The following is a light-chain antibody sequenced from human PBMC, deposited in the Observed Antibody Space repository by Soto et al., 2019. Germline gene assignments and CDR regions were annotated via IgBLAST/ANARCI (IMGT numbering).Light chain of an antibody. CDR2: GHN. V-gene: IGLV1-40*01. CDR1: TSNIGAGYE. CDR3: QSYDTSLSGVI. J-gene: IGLJ2*01. Sequence: QLVLTQPPSVSGAPGQRVTISCTGSTSNIGAGYEVHWYQQLPGTAPKLLVSGHNIRPSGVPDRFSGFKSGASASLVITGLQAEDEADYYCQSYDTSLSGVIFGGGTKLTVL.